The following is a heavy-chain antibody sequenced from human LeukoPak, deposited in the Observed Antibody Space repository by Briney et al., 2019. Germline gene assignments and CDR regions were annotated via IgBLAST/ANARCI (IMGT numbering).Heavy chain of an antibody. Sequence: ASVKVSCKASGGTFISYAISWVRQAPGQGLEWMGGIIPIFGTANYAQKFQGRVTITADESTSTAYMELSSLRSEDTAVYYCARVSIAVAAGDFDYWGQGTLVTVSS. CDR1: GGTFISYA. V-gene: IGHV1-69*13. D-gene: IGHD6-19*01. CDR3: ARVSIAVAAGDFDY. CDR2: IIPIFGTA. J-gene: IGHJ4*02.